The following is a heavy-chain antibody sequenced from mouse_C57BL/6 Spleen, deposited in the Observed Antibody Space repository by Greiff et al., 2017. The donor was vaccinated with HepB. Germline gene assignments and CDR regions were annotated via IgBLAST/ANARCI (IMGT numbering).Heavy chain of an antibody. J-gene: IGHJ2*01. CDR2: IDPSDSET. D-gene: IGHD1-1*01. CDR1: GYTFTSYW. V-gene: IGHV1-52*01. Sequence: QVQLQQPGAELVRPGSSVKLSCKASGYTFTSYWMHWVKQRPIQGLEWIGNIDPSDSETHYNQKFKDKATLTVDKSSSTAYMQLSSLTSEDSAVYDCARMDGITTGVGEYYFDDWGQGTTLTVSS. CDR3: ARMDGITTGVGEYYFDD.